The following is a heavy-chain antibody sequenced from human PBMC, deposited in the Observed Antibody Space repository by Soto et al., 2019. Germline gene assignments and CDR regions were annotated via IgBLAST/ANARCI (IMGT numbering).Heavy chain of an antibody. J-gene: IGHJ6*02. CDR3: ARELITSWYAGLDV. V-gene: IGHV3-7*03. Sequence: GGCLRLSCIASGFTFSSSWMTWVRQAPGKGLEWVANIKKDGSETYYVDSLKGRFTISRDSAKSSLFLQMNSLRAEDTAVYYCARELITSWYAGLDVWGQGTTVTVSS. D-gene: IGHD6-13*01. CDR1: GFTFSSSW. CDR2: IKKDGSET.